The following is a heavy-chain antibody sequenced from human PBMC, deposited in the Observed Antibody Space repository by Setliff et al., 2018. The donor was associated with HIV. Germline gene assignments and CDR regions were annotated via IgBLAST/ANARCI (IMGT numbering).Heavy chain of an antibody. J-gene: IGHJ5*02. CDR1: GGTFTSYA. CDR3: VRGYRSAWNSWFDA. V-gene: IGHV1-46*01. Sequence: GASVKVSCKASGGTFTSYAIHWVRQAPGQGLEWMGILNPSEGTTSFAQKFQGRVTMTRDTSTSTVYMDLSSLRADDTAVYYCVRGYRSAWNSWFDAWGQGTRVTVSS. D-gene: IGHD6-19*01. CDR2: LNPSEGTT.